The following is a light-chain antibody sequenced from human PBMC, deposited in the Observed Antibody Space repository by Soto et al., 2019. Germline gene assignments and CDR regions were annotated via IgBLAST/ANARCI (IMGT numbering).Light chain of an antibody. CDR2: EVT. V-gene: IGLV2-14*01. Sequence: QSALTQPASVSGSPGQSITISCTGTTSDVGGYNYVSWYQQRPGKAPKVIIFEVTNRPSGVSNRFSGSKSGNTASLTISGLQAEDEADYYCSSYTSISTLYVFGTGTKLTGL. CDR3: SSYTSISTLYV. J-gene: IGLJ1*01. CDR1: TSDVGGYNY.